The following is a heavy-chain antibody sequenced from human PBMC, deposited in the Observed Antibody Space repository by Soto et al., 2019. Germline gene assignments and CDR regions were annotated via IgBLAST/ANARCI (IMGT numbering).Heavy chain of an antibody. CDR1: GGSFSGYY. V-gene: IGHV4-34*01. CDR2: INHSGST. D-gene: IGHD2-8*01. J-gene: IGHJ3*02. CDR3: ARAPLRGPPNLTNSVCLYNGGRNAFDI. Sequence: PSGTLSLTCAVYGGSFSGYYWSWIRQPPGKGLEWIGEINHSGSTKYNPPLKSRVTITVDPSKNQSSLKRSSVTAADTAVYYCARAPLRGPPNLTNSVCLYNGGRNAFDIWGQGTMVTVSS.